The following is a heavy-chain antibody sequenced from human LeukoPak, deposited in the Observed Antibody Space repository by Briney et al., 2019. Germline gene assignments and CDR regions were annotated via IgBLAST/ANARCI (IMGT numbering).Heavy chain of an antibody. D-gene: IGHD1-26*01. V-gene: IGHV4-59*01. CDR2: IYYSGST. J-gene: IGHJ4*02. CDR1: GVSIRNYY. Sequence: SETLSLTCIVSGVSIRNYYWNWIWQPPGKGLEWIGYIYYSGSTNYNPSLESRVTISVDASKNQFSLKLSSVTAADTAMYYCARGVAGATDYFDYWGQGTLVTVSS. CDR3: ARGVAGATDYFDY.